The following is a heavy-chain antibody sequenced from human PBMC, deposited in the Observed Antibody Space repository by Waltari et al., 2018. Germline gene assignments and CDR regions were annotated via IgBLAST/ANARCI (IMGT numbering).Heavy chain of an antibody. D-gene: IGHD6-13*01. Sequence: QVQLVESGGGVVQPGRYLRLSCAASGVTFPYYSMNWVRQAPGKGLEWVALISYDGNNKYYADSMTGRFTISRDNSKNTLCLQMDNLTPEDTGVYFCVRGGRLATAAPDYWGQGTLVTVSS. CDR2: ISYDGNNK. J-gene: IGHJ4*02. V-gene: IGHV3-30-3*01. CDR3: VRGGRLATAAPDY. CDR1: GVTFPYYS.